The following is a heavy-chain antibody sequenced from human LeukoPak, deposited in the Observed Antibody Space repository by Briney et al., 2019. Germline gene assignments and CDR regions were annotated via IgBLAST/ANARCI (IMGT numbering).Heavy chain of an antibody. CDR2: FYSTGST. D-gene: IGHD2-2*01. J-gene: IGHJ4*02. CDR1: GGSISNYY. Sequence: SETPSLTCTVSGGSISNYYWSWIRQPAGKGLEWIGRFYSTGSTDYNPSLKSRVTMSLDTSKNQFSLKLSSLTAADTAVYYCARDWSRTSTSCRSKPFDYWGPGTLVTVSS. V-gene: IGHV4-4*07. CDR3: ARDWSRTSTSCRSKPFDY.